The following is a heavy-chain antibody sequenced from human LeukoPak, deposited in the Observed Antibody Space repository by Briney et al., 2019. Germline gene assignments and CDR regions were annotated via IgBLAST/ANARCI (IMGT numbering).Heavy chain of an antibody. V-gene: IGHV4-59*08. Sequence: SQTLSLTCTVSGGSINSYYWSWIRQPPGKALEWIGYIYYSGTTNYNPSLKSRVTLSVDTSKNQFSLKLTSVTAADTAVYYCARRTYDILTGYYSFDYWGQGTLVTVSS. J-gene: IGHJ4*02. D-gene: IGHD3-9*01. CDR1: GGSINSYY. CDR3: ARRTYDILTGYYSFDY. CDR2: IYYSGTT.